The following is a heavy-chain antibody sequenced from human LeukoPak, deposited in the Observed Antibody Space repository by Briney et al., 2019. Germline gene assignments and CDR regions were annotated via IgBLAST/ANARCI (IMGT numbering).Heavy chain of an antibody. J-gene: IGHJ4*02. CDR2: ISRNGGST. V-gene: IGHV3-64D*09. Sequence: PGGSLRLSCPASGFTFSSFAMHWVRQAPGKGLEYVSAISRNGGSTYNADSVKGRFTISRDNSKNTLYLQMSSLRAEDTAVYYCRGYSYGSEEYFDYWGQGTLVTVSS. D-gene: IGHD5-18*01. CDR3: RGYSYGSEEYFDY. CDR1: GFTFSSFA.